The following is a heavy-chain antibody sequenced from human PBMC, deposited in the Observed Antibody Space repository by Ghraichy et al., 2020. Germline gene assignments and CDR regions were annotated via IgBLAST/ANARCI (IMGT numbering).Heavy chain of an antibody. V-gene: IGHV4-34*01. CDR1: GGSFGGYY. D-gene: IGHD3-16*02. J-gene: IGHJ4*02. CDR2: INHSGST. Sequence: SETLSLTCAVYGGSFGGYYWSWIRQPPGKGLEWIGEINHSGSTNYNPSLKSRVTISVDTSKNQFSLKLSSVTAADTAVYYCARSRSIDYWGQGTLVTVSS. CDR3: ARSRSIDY.